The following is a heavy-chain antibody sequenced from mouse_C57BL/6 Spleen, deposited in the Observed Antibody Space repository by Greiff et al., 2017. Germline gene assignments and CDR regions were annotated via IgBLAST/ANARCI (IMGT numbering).Heavy chain of an antibody. V-gene: IGHV1-85*01. CDR3: ARSRSNGNYGYFDG. J-gene: IGHJ1*03. Sequence: VQLQQSGPELVKPGASVKLSCKASGYTFTSYAINWVKQRPGQGLEWIGWIYPRDGSTKYNEKFKGKATLTVDTSSSPAYMELHGVTSEDSAVYFCARSRSNGNYGYFDGWGTGTTVTVSS. CDR2: IYPRDGST. D-gene: IGHD2-1*01. CDR1: GYTFTSYA.